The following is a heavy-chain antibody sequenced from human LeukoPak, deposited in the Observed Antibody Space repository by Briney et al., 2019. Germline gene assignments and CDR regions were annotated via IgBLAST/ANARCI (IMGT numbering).Heavy chain of an antibody. J-gene: IGHJ4*02. CDR2: IIPILGIA. Sequence: GASVKVSCKASGYTFTGYYMHWVRQAPGQGLEWMGRIIPILGIANYAQKFQGRVTITADKSTSTAYMELSSLRSEDTAVYYCASTSLEMATIRDYWGQGTLVTVSS. D-gene: IGHD5-24*01. CDR1: GYTFTGYY. CDR3: ASTSLEMATIRDY. V-gene: IGHV1-69*02.